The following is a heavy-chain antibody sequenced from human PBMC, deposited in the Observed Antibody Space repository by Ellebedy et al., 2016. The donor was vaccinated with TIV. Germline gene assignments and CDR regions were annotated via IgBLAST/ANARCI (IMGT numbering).Heavy chain of an antibody. V-gene: IGHV3-74*01. CDR2: INRDGSSA. J-gene: IGHJ4*02. CDR1: GFTFSNYW. CDR3: AVVDFC. D-gene: IGHD2-15*01. Sequence: GESLKISCAASGFTFSNYWIHWVRQAPGKGLVWLSRINRDGSSANYADSVKGRFTISRDTYKNTVNLQMNSLRVEDTAIYYCAVVDFCWGQGTLVTVSS.